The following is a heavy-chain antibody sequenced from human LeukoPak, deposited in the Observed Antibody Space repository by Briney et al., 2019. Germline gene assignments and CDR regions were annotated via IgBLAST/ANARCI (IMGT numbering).Heavy chain of an antibody. D-gene: IGHD4-11*01. CDR2: INSGSRSI. Sequence: GGSLRLSCVASGFTFRTYWMSWVRQAPGKGLEWVSSINSGSRSIYYADSVKGRFTISRDDAKSLLYLQMDSLRAEDTAVYYCARDNDFTNYYWGQGTLVTVSS. CDR1: GFTFRTYW. J-gene: IGHJ4*02. CDR3: ARDNDFTNYY. V-gene: IGHV3-21*06.